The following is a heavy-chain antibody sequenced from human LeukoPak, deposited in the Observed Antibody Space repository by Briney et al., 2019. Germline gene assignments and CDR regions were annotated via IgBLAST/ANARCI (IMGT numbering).Heavy chain of an antibody. V-gene: IGHV3-48*03. J-gene: IGHJ3*02. CDR2: ISSSDSTT. CDR3: ARDLYCGGDCSLGDAFDS. CDR1: GFTFSRFE. Sequence: PGGSLRLSCAASGFTFSRFEMNWVRQAPGKGLEWVSFISSSDSTTYYADSVKGRFTISRDNAKNSLYLQMNSLRAEDTAVYYCARDLYCGGDCSLGDAFDSWGQGTMVTVSA. D-gene: IGHD2-21*02.